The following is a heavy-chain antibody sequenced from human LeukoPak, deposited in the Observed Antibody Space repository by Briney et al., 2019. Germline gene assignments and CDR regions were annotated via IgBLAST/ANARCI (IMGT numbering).Heavy chain of an antibody. CDR2: IIPIFGTA. V-gene: IGHV1-69*05. D-gene: IGHD4-11*01. CDR1: GGTFSSYA. J-gene: IGHJ4*02. Sequence: EASVKVSCKASGGTFSSYAISWVRQASGQGLEWMGGIIPIFGTANYAQKFQGRVTITTDESTSTAYMELSSLRSEDTAVYYCAGTYSNYAIDYWGQGTLVTASS. CDR3: AGTYSNYAIDY.